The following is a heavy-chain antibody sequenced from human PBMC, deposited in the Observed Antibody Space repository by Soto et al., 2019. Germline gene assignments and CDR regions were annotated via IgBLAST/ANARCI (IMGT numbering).Heavy chain of an antibody. CDR1: GYTFTSYA. CDR2: INAGNGNT. CDR3: ARDLAYSAGQNCSSTSCYVYYYYYGMDV. J-gene: IGHJ6*02. V-gene: IGHV1-3*01. D-gene: IGHD2-2*01. Sequence: ASVKVSCKASGYTFTSYAMHWVRQAPGQRLEWMGWINAGNGNTKYSQKFQGRVTITRDTSASTAYMELSSLRSEDTAVYYCARDLAYSAGQNCSSTSCYVYYYYYGMDVWGQGTTVTVSS.